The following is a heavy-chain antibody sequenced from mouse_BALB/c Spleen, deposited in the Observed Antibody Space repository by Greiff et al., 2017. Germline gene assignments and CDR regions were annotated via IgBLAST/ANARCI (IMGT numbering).Heavy chain of an antibody. Sequence: QVQLQQPGAELVRPGASVKLSCKASGYTFTSYWINWVKQRPGQGLEWIGNIYPSDSYTNYNQKFKDKATLTVDKSSSTAYMQLSSPTSEDSAVYYCTRGGSMMSYAMDYWGQGTSVTVSA. CDR3: TRGGSMMSYAMDY. CDR2: IYPSDSYT. D-gene: IGHD2-3*01. V-gene: IGHV1-69*02. J-gene: IGHJ4*01. CDR1: GYTFTSYW.